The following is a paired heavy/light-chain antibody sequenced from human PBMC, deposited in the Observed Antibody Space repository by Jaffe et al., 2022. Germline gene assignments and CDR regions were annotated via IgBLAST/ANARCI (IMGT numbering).Light chain of an antibody. J-gene: IGLJ2*01. V-gene: IGLV1-51*02. CDR2: ENN. CDR3: GTWDSSLSAGRV. CDR1: SSNIGNNY. Sequence: QSVLTQPPSVSAAPGQKVTISCSGSSSNIGNNYVSWYQQLPGTAPKLLIYENNKRPSGIPDRFSGSKSGTSATLGITGLQTGDEADYYCGTWDSSLSAGRVFGGGTKLTVL.
Heavy chain of an antibody. Sequence: EVQLVESGGGLVKPGGSLRLSCAASGFTFSSYSMNWVRQAPGKGLEWVSSISSSSSYIYYADSVKGRFTISRDNAKNSLYLQMNSLRAEDTAVYYCASLGYCSGGSCYPPNKSGYYYYYMDVWGKGTTVTVSS. CDR3: ASLGYCSGGSCYPPNKSGYYYYYMDV. J-gene: IGHJ6*03. V-gene: IGHV3-21*01. CDR1: GFTFSSYS. D-gene: IGHD2-15*01. CDR2: ISSSSSYI.